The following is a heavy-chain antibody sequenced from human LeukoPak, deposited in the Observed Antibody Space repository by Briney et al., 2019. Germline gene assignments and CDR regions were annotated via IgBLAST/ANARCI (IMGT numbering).Heavy chain of an antibody. J-gene: IGHJ4*02. D-gene: IGHD3-22*01. Sequence: GASVKVSCKVSGYTLTELSMHWVRQVPGKGLEWMGGFDPEDGETIYAQKFQGRVTMTEDTSTDTAYMELSSLRSEDTAVYYCATEAGYYDSSGYYDYWGQGTLVTVSS. CDR1: GYTLTELS. CDR3: ATEAGYYDSSGYYDY. V-gene: IGHV1-24*01. CDR2: FDPEDGET.